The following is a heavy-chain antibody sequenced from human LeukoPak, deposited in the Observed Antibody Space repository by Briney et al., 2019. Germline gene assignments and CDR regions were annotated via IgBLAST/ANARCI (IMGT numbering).Heavy chain of an antibody. J-gene: IGHJ5*02. CDR2: IYQRATV. CDR3: ARRRVTMVRGRKGYNWFDP. D-gene: IGHD3-10*01. V-gene: IGHV4-38-2*02. Sequence: SETLSLTCNVSGYSISSGYFWGWVRQPPGKGLEWIGSIYQRATVHYNPSLKSRVTISLDTSKNQFSLKLSSVTAADTAVYYCARRRVTMVRGRKGYNWFDPWGQGTLVTVSS. CDR1: GYSISSGYF.